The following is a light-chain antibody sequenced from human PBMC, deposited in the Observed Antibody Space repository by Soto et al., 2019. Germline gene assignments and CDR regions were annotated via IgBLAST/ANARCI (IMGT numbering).Light chain of an antibody. CDR2: SDD. V-gene: IGLV1-44*01. Sequence: QSVLTQPPSLSGTPGQRVTISCSGRTSNIGRYSVNWYQHFPGTAPKILIYSDDERPSGVPDRFSGSKSGTSASLAISGLQSEDEAEYYCAAWDDNLNGPLFGGGTKVTVL. J-gene: IGLJ3*02. CDR3: AAWDDNLNGPL. CDR1: TSNIGRYS.